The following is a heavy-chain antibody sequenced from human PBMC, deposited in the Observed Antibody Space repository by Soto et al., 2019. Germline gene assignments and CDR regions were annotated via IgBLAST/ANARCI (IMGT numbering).Heavy chain of an antibody. CDR2: SKNKANNDTS. CDR3: TRVDFYGSGANDY. J-gene: IGHJ4*02. CDR1: GFIFSDYY. Sequence: PGGSLRLSCAASGFIFSDYYIDWVRQAPGKGLEWVGRSKNKANNDTSEYAASVKGRFIISRDESKNSLYLQMNSLKTEDTAVYYCTRVDFYGSGANDYWRPGILVTVSS. D-gene: IGHD3-10*01. V-gene: IGHV3-72*01.